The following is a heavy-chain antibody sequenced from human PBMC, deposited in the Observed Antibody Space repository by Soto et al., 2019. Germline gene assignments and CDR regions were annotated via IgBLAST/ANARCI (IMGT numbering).Heavy chain of an antibody. Sequence: SETLSLTCAVYGGXFCGYYWTWIRQPPGTGLEWIGEINHSGSTNYNPSLKSRATISVDTSKNQFSLKLTSVTAADTAVYYCARDKITGPFDYWGQGTLVTSPQ. V-gene: IGHV4-34*01. CDR3: ARDKITGPFDY. D-gene: IGHD2-8*02. CDR1: GGXFCGYY. CDR2: INHSGST. J-gene: IGHJ4*02.